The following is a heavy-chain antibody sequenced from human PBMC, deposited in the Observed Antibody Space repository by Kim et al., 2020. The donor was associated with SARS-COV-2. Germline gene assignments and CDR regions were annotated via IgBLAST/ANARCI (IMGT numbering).Heavy chain of an antibody. CDR1: GFTFSAYD. J-gene: IGHJ3*02. Sequence: GGSLRLSCATSGFTFSAYDMNWVRQAPGKGLEWLSFITKSSTTIYYADSVKGRFTTSRDSAKNSLHLQMNSLKDEDTAVYHCVRDRMGGAFDIWGQGTLVTVSS. CDR3: VRDRMGGAFDI. CDR2: ITKSSTTI. V-gene: IGHV3-48*02. D-gene: IGHD3-16*01.